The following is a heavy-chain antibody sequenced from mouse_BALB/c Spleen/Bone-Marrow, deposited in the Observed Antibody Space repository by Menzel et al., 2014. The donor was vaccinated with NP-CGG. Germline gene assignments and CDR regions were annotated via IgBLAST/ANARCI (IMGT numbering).Heavy chain of an antibody. Sequence: EVKLMESGPGLVKPSQSLSLTCTVTGYSITSDSAWNWIQQFPGNKLEWMAYISYSGSTTYNPSLKSRISITRDTSKNQFFLQLNSVTTEDTATYYCARRGYYGTFLFAYWGQGTLVTVSA. D-gene: IGHD2-1*01. CDR2: ISYSGST. CDR1: GYSITSDSA. J-gene: IGHJ3*01. CDR3: ARRGYYGTFLFAY. V-gene: IGHV3-2*02.